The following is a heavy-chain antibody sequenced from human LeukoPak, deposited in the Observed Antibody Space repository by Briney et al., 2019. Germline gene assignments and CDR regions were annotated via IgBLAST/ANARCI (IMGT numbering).Heavy chain of an antibody. Sequence: GGSLRLSCAASGFTSSSYEMNWVRQAPGKGLEWGSYISSSGSTIYYADSVKGRFTISRDNAKNSLYLQMNSLRAEDTAVYYCARDRGYYFDYWGQGTLVTVSS. CDR3: ARDRGYYFDY. J-gene: IGHJ4*02. CDR1: GFTSSSYE. CDR2: ISSSGSTI. V-gene: IGHV3-48*03. D-gene: IGHD5-24*01.